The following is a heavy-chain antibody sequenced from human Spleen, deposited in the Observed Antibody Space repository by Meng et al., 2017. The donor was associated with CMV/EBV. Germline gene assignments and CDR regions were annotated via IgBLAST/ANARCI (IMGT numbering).Heavy chain of an antibody. J-gene: IGHJ4*02. CDR1: GDSIRSNVYY. CDR3: ARVGIPYYFDY. V-gene: IGHV4-39*07. CDR2: MSSTGSS. Sequence: SETLSLTCNVSGDSIRSNVYYWVWIRQPPGKGLEWIGSMSSTGSSYYNPSLKSRVTISVATAKNQFSLKIFSVTAADTAVYYCARVGIPYYFDYWGQGTLVTVSS. D-gene: IGHD2-2*02.